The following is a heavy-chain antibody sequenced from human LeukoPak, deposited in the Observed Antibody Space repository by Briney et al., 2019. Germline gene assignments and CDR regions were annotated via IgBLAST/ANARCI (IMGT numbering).Heavy chain of an antibody. CDR3: ARAPYYDFWSGYYYMDV. D-gene: IGHD3-3*01. CDR1: GGTFSSYA. J-gene: IGHJ6*03. V-gene: IGHV1-69*05. Sequence: ASVKVSCKASGGTFSSYAISWVRQAPGQGLEWMGGIIPIFGTANYAQKFQGRVTITTDESTSTAYMELSSLRSEDTAVCYCARAPYYDFWSGYYYMDVWGKGTTVTVSS. CDR2: IIPIFGTA.